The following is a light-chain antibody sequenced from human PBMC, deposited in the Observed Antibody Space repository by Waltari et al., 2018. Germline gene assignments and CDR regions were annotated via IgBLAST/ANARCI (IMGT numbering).Light chain of an antibody. CDR1: KLGQKY. Sequence: SYDLTQPPSVSVSPGQTASITCSGDKLGQKYVFWYRQKTGQSPVLVMYEDNRRPSGIPERVSGSNSGNTATLTISENQVMDDAYYYCQVWDSSTDVVFGGGTKLTVL. J-gene: IGLJ2*01. CDR3: QVWDSSTDVV. CDR2: EDN. V-gene: IGLV3-1*01.